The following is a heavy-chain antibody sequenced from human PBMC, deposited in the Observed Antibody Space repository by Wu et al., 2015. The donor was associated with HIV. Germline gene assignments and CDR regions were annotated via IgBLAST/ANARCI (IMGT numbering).Heavy chain of an antibody. D-gene: IGHD3-10*01. Sequence: QVQLVQSGAEVKKPGASVKVSCKVSGYTLSELSMHWVRQAPGKGLEWMGSFDPEDGETIYAQKFQGRVTMTEDTSTDTAYMDLSSLRFEDTAVYYCATDLGSGPRVDYWGRGTRRXPSPQ. CDR3: ATDLGSGPRVDY. V-gene: IGHV1-24*01. J-gene: IGHJ4*01. CDR1: GYTLSELS. CDR2: FDPEDGET.